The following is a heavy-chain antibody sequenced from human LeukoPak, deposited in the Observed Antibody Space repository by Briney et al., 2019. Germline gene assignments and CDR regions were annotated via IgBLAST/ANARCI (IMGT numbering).Heavy chain of an antibody. CDR2: IIPILGIA. CDR3: ARASINRVVGATLDY. CDR1: GGTFSSYA. D-gene: IGHD1-26*01. J-gene: IGHJ4*02. Sequence: ASVKVSCKASGGTFSSYAISWVRQAPGQGLEWMGRIIPILGIANYAQKFQGRVTITADKSTSTAYMELSSLRSEDTAVYYCARASINRVVGATLDYWGQGTLVTVSS. V-gene: IGHV1-69*04.